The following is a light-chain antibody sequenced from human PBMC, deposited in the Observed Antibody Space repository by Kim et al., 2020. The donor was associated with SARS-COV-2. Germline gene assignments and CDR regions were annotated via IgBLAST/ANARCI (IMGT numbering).Light chain of an antibody. J-gene: IGKJ2*01. V-gene: IGKV1-5*03. CDR2: EAS. CDR3: QQYSSYPSA. Sequence: SGWVGGRVTIPCRASQSPRVYLASYQQKPGQAPNLLMYEASKLESGVPARFRGSGAGTDFTLTISSLQSGDFATYYCQQYSSYPSAFGQGTKLEI. CDR1: QSPRVY.